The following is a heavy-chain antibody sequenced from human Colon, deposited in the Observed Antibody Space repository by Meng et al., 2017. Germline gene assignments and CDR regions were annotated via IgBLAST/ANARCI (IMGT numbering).Heavy chain of an antibody. CDR3: ARVNGDFDEAWFDP. D-gene: IGHD2-21*02. V-gene: IGHV4-61*08. J-gene: IGHJ5*02. CDR1: GGSVSSGDYY. CDR2: FYYTGNT. Sequence: VQLHESGPGLVRPLETLSLPCTVSGGSVSSGDYYWSWIRQPPGKGLEWLGYFYYTGNTNYHPSLKNRVTISLDTSNNQFSLKLTSMTAADAAIYYCARVNGDFDEAWFDPWGQGTLVTVSS.